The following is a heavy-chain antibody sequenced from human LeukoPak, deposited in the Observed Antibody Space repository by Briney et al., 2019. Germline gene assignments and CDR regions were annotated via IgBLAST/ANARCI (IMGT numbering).Heavy chain of an antibody. CDR1: GSTFSSYW. CDR2: INSDGSST. Sequence: GGSLRLSCVASGSTFSSYWMHWVRQAPGKGLVWVSRINSDGSSTSYEDSVKGRFTISRDNAKNTLYLQMNSLRGEDTAVYYCAILTGISTAAWGQGTLVTVSS. V-gene: IGHV3-74*01. D-gene: IGHD6-13*01. CDR3: AILTGISTAA. J-gene: IGHJ5*02.